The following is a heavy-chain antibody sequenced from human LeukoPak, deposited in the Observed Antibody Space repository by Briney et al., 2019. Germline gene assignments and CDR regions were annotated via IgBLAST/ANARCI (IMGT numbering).Heavy chain of an antibody. CDR2: ISTYNGDT. Sequence: REASVKVSCKTSGYNFIANSIHWVRQAPGKGLEWMGWISTYNGDTNYAQKLQGRVTMTTDTSTNTAYMELRSLRSEDTAVYYCARHRRGGYMPDYWGQGTLVTVSS. CDR3: ARHRRGGYMPDY. V-gene: IGHV1-18*04. D-gene: IGHD6-13*01. CDR1: GYNFIANS. J-gene: IGHJ4*02.